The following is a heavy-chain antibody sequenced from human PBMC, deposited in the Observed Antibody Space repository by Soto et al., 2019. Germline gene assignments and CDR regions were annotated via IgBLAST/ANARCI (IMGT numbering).Heavy chain of an antibody. J-gene: IGHJ5*02. Sequence: ASVKVSCKASGGTFSSYAISWVRQAPGQGLEWMGGIIPIFGSANYAQKFQGRVTITADESTSTAYMDLSSLRSEDTAVYYCARSTDSSGYYSGWFDPWGQGTLVTVSS. CDR3: ARSTDSSGYYSGWFDP. CDR2: IIPIFGSA. D-gene: IGHD3-22*01. CDR1: GGTFSSYA. V-gene: IGHV1-69*13.